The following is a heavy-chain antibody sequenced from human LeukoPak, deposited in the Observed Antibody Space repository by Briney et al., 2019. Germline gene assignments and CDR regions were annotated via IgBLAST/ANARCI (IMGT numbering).Heavy chain of an antibody. Sequence: PSQTLSLTCTVSGGSMSSGDNYWSWTRQHPGKGLEWIGHIYYSGTTYYNPSLKSRVSISVDTSKNQFSLRLSSVTAADTAVYYCARYGGNAHDYWGQGTLVTVSS. CDR2: IYYSGTT. D-gene: IGHD4/OR15-4a*01. CDR1: GGSMSSGDNY. CDR3: ARYGGNAHDY. J-gene: IGHJ4*02. V-gene: IGHV4-31*03.